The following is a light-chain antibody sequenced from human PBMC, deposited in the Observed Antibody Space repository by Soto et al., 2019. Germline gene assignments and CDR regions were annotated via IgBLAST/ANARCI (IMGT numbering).Light chain of an antibody. CDR1: QSVSRY. CDR3: QQRGNWPLYT. Sequence: EIVLTQSPATLSLSPGESATLSCRASQSVSRYLAWYQQKPGQAPRLLIYDISNRAIGIPARFSGSGSGTDFTLTISSLEPEDFALYYCQQRGNWPLYTFGQGTKLEIK. V-gene: IGKV3-11*01. CDR2: DIS. J-gene: IGKJ2*01.